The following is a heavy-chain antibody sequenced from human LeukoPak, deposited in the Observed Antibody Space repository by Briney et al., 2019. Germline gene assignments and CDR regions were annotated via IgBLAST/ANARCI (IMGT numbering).Heavy chain of an antibody. D-gene: IGHD3-10*01. CDR3: ARDRGVGDYSIGY. CDR2: ISVYNGNT. V-gene: IGHV1-18*01. Sequence: ASVKVSCKASGYTFINYGISWVRQTPGQGLEWMGWISVYNGNTNDGQKFQGRVTMTTDTSTSTAYMELRSLRSDDTAVYYWARDRGVGDYSIGYWGQGTLVTVSS. CDR1: GYTFINYG. J-gene: IGHJ4*02.